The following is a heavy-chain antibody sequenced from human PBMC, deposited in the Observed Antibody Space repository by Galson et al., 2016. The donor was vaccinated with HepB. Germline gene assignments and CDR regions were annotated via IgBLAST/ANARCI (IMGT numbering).Heavy chain of an antibody. CDR2: ISDDGGNT. CDR3: AKDYGDCSGGRCYSPTLFDC. D-gene: IGHD2-15*01. CDR1: GFSLRTYA. J-gene: IGHJ4*02. V-gene: IGHV3-23*01. Sequence: SLRLSCAASGFSLRTYAMSWVRQAPGRGLEWVSGISDDGGNTYYADSVKGRFTISRDTSKNTLYLQMNSLRADDTAVYFCAKDYGDCSGGRCYSPTLFDCWGQGTLVTASS.